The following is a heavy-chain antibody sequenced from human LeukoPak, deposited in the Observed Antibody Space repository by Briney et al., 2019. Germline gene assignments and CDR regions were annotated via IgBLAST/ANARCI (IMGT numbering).Heavy chain of an antibody. CDR1: GFTFSSYA. V-gene: IGHV3-23*01. Sequence: PGGSLRLSCAASGFTFSSYAMSWVRQAPGKGLEWVSAISGSGGSTYYADSVKGRFTISRDNSKNTLYLQMNSLRAEDTTVYYCARKSEQWLTTFDSWGQGTLVTVSS. J-gene: IGHJ4*02. D-gene: IGHD6-19*01. CDR2: ISGSGGST. CDR3: ARKSEQWLTTFDS.